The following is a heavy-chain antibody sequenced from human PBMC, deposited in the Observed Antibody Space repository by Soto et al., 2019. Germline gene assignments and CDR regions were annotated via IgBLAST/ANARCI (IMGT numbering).Heavy chain of an antibody. CDR2: IYYSGRP. V-gene: IGHV4-28*01. D-gene: IGHD4-17*01. CDR3: ARKNGVLDAFDI. CDR1: GYSIRSSNW. J-gene: IGHJ3*02. Sequence: QVQLQESGPGLVKPSDTLSHTCAVSGYSIRSSNWWGWIRQPPGKGLEWIGYIYYSGRPYYNPSLKSRVTISVDTSKTQFSLKLSSVTAVDPAVYYCARKNGVLDAFDIWGQGTMVTVSS.